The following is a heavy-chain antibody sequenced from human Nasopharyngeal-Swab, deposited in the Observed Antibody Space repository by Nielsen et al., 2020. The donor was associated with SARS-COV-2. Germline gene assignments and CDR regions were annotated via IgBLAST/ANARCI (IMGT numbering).Heavy chain of an antibody. CDR3: ARDGATADFDY. D-gene: IGHD3-16*01. J-gene: IGHJ4*02. Sequence: GESLKISCAASGFTFSSYAMHWVRQAPGKGLEWVAVISYGGSNKYYADSVKGRFTISRDNSKNTLYLQMNSLRAEDTAVYYCARDGATADFDYWGQGTLVTVSS. CDR2: ISYGGSNK. CDR1: GFTFSSYA. V-gene: IGHV3-30-3*01.